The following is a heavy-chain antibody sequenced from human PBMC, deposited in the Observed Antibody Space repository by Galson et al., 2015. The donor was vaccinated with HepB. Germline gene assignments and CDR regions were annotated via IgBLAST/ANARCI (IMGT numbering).Heavy chain of an antibody. D-gene: IGHD3-10*01. CDR2: IRYDGSNT. J-gene: IGHJ4*02. Sequence: SLRLSCAASGFTFSNHGMHWVRQGPGKGLEWVAVIRYDGSNTYYADSVKGRFTISRDKDNNTLYLQMNSLRADDTAMYYCAKDPGTVYNYGQHWGQGTLVTVSS. CDR1: GFTFSNHG. V-gene: IGHV3-30*02. CDR3: AKDPGTVYNYGQH.